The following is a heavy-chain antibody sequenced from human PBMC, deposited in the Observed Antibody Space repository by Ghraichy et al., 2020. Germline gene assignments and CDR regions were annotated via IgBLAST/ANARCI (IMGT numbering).Heavy chain of an antibody. D-gene: IGHD6-19*01. V-gene: IGHV3-23*01. CDR1: GFTFSTFA. J-gene: IGHJ4*02. CDR2: ISANDDTT. Sequence: GSLRLSCTASGFTFSTFAMSWVRQTPGKGLEWVSSISANDDTTHYADSVKGRFTVSRDTSKHTLYLQMNSLTAEDTALYFCAKLVFSSGWPANHPGWGQGSLVTVSS. CDR3: AKLVFSSGWPANHPG.